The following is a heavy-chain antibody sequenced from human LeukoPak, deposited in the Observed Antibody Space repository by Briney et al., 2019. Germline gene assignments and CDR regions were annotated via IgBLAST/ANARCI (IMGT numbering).Heavy chain of an antibody. CDR3: ARAKSTDFGVVSV. V-gene: IGHV4-59*01. J-gene: IGHJ6*04. Sequence: SETLSLTCTVSGGSISSYYWSWIRQPPGKGLEWIGYIYYSGSTNYNPSLKSRVTISVDTSKNQFSLKLSSVTAADTAVYYCARAKSTDFGVVSVWGKGTTVTVSS. CDR2: IYYSGST. D-gene: IGHD3-3*01. CDR1: GGSISSYY.